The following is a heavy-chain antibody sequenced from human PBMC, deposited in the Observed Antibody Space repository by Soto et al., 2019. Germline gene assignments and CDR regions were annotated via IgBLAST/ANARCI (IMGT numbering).Heavy chain of an antibody. J-gene: IGHJ4*02. V-gene: IGHV3-30*18. CDR3: AKGHTEIVVTPYPH. CDR1: GFTFSSYG. D-gene: IGHD3-22*01. Sequence: QVQLVESGGGVVQPGRSLRLSCAASGFTFSSYGMHWVRQAPGKGLEWVAVISYDGSNKYYADSVKGRFTISRDNSNNTLYLQMNSLRAEDTAVYYCAKGHTEIVVTPYPHWGQGTLVTVSS. CDR2: ISYDGSNK.